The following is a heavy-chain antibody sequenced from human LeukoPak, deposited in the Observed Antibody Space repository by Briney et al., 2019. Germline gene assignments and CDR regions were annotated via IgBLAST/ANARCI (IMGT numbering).Heavy chain of an antibody. CDR1: GGTFSSCA. V-gene: IGHV1-69*06. J-gene: IGHJ5*02. D-gene: IGHD2-2*01. CDR3: ARLPYCSSTSCYLNWFDP. CDR2: IIPIFGTA. Sequence: SVKVSCKASGGTFSSCAISWVRQAPGQGLEWMGGIIPIFGTANYAQKFQGRVTITADKSTSTAYMELSSLRSEDTAVYYCARLPYCSSTSCYLNWFDPWGQGTLVTVSS.